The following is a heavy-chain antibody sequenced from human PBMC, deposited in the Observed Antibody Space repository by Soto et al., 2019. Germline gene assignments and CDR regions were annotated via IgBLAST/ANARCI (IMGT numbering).Heavy chain of an antibody. V-gene: IGHV3-9*01. D-gene: IGHD6-19*01. CDR3: TKGTGIGVTGTFFDY. CDR2: ISWNSGSI. CDR1: GFTFDDYA. J-gene: IGHJ4*02. Sequence: EVQLVESGGNLVQSGRSLRLSCAASGFTFDDYAMHWVRQAPGKGLEWVSGISWNSGSIGYADSVKGRFTISRDNAKNSLYLQMNRLRAEDAALYYCTKGTGIGVTGTFFDYWGQGALVTVSS.